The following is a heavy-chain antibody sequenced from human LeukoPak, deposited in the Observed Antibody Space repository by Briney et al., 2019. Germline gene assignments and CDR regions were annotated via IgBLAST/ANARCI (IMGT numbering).Heavy chain of an antibody. CDR3: ARLIMSNYDRKGFDY. Sequence: GASVKVSCKASGYAFSSYAMNWVRQAPGQGLEFMGWINTYNGNPTYAQAFTGRFVFSVDISVSTAYLQISSLKTEDTAVYYCARLIMSNYDRKGFDYWGQGTLVTVSS. CDR1: GYAFSSYA. CDR2: INTYNGNP. V-gene: IGHV7-4-1*02. D-gene: IGHD1-7*01. J-gene: IGHJ4*02.